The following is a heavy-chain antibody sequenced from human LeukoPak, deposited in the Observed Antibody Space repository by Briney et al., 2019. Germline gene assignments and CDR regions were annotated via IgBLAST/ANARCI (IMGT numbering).Heavy chain of an antibody. Sequence: PGGSLRLSCAVSGFTSSTYWMSWVRQAPGTGLEWVANIKQDGSEKYYVDSLEGRFTISRDNAKNSLYLQMNSLRAEDTAVYYCVLSGNYRNDAFHSWGQGTMVTVSS. J-gene: IGHJ3*02. CDR2: IKQDGSEK. D-gene: IGHD3-22*01. CDR1: GFTSSTYW. V-gene: IGHV3-7*05. CDR3: VLSGNYRNDAFHS.